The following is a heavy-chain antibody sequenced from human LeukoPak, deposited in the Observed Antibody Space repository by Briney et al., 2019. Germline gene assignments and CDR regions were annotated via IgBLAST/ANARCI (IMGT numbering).Heavy chain of an antibody. CDR2: IYPGDSDT. Sequence: GESLKISRKGSGYSFISYWIAWVRQMPGKGLEWMGIIYPGDSDTRYSPSFQGQVTISADKSISTAYLQWSSLKASDTAIYYCARQDSSSWYNAYWGQGTLVTVSS. D-gene: IGHD6-13*01. J-gene: IGHJ4*02. V-gene: IGHV5-51*01. CDR3: ARQDSSSWYNAY. CDR1: GYSFISYW.